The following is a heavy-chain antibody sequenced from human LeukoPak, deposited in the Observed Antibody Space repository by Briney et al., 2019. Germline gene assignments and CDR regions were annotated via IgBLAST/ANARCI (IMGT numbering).Heavy chain of an antibody. CDR2: IYYSGRT. CDR1: GGSISSSSYY. Sequence: PSETLSLTCTVSGGSISSSSYYWGWIRQPPGKGLEWIGSIYYSGRTYYTPSLKSRVTISVDTSKNQFALKLSSVTAADTAVYYCARRAIERRSWWAPQYAFDIWGQGTVVTVSS. J-gene: IGHJ3*02. CDR3: ARRAIERRSWWAPQYAFDI. V-gene: IGHV4-39*06. D-gene: IGHD2-15*01.